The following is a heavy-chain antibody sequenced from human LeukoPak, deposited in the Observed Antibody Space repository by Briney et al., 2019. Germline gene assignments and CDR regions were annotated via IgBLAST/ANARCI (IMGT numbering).Heavy chain of an antibody. CDR3: ARGGLNYYDSSGYYYVGAFDI. Sequence: SETLTLPCTLSGGPISIYYWSWLRQPPGKGLEWIGYIYYSGSTHYNPSLKTRVTISVDTSKNQFSLKLSSVTAADTAVYYCARGGLNYYDSSGYYYVGAFDIWGQGTMVTVSS. D-gene: IGHD3-22*01. CDR2: IYYSGST. CDR1: GGPISIYY. J-gene: IGHJ3*02. V-gene: IGHV4-59*01.